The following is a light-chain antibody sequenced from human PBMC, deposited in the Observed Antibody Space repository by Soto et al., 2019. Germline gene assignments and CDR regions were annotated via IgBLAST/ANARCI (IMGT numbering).Light chain of an antibody. J-gene: IGLJ1*01. CDR1: LPIIGNNT. CDR2: SIS. V-gene: IGLV1-44*01. CDR3: AAWTGSLNGYV. Sequence: QFVLTQPPSASWPRGQSSTTSYYHSLPIIGNNTVTWYQQLPGTAPKLLIYSISQRPSGVPDRFSGSKSGTSASLAICGLQSEDEADYYCAAWTGSLNGYVFGTGTKVTVL.